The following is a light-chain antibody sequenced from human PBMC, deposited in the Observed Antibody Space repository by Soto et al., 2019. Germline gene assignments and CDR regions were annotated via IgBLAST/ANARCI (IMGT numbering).Light chain of an antibody. Sequence: IQMTQSPSSLSASIGDRVTITCQASHDITHYLNWYQQRPGEAPKLLIYDASKLESGVPPRFSGRGSGTDFTLTISSLQPDDFATYFCQQSDLRPLTVGEGTKVEI. V-gene: IGKV1-33*01. CDR2: DAS. CDR1: HDITHY. CDR3: QQSDLRPLT. J-gene: IGKJ4*01.